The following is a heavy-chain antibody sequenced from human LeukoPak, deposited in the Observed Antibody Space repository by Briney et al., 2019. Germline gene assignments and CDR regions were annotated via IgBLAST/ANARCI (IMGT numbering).Heavy chain of an antibody. D-gene: IGHD6-13*01. CDR2: IWYDGSNK. CDR1: GCTFSYYV. CDR3: ARFAGYSSSWPLDY. Sequence: GGSLILSCASAGCTFSYYVMYLGRKAPGKGLELVAVIWYDGSNKYYADSVKGRFTISRDNSKDTLYLQMNSLRAEDTAVYYCARFAGYSSSWPLDYWGQGTLVTVSS. V-gene: IGHV3-33*01. J-gene: IGHJ4*02.